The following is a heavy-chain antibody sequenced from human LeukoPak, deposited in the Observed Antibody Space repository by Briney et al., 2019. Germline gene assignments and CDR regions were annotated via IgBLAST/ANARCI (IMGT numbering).Heavy chain of an antibody. D-gene: IGHD1-26*01. Sequence: PSETLSLTCTVSGGSLNNYYWNWIRQPPGGRLEWIGYIYPSGDTVYTPSLASRVTMSVGTSKNQFSLKVNSVTAADTAVYYCARGEVVGVVGGNYFDYWGQGALVTVSS. J-gene: IGHJ4*02. CDR1: GGSLNNYY. CDR2: IYPSGDT. CDR3: ARGEVVGVVGGNYFDY. V-gene: IGHV4-59*01.